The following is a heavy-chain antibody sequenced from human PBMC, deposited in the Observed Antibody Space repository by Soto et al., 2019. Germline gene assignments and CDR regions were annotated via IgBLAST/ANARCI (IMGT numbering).Heavy chain of an antibody. J-gene: IGHJ5*02. Sequence: EVQLLESGGGLVQPGGSLRLSCAASGFTFSSYAMSWVRQAPGKGLEWVSAISGSGGSTYYADSVKGRFTISRDNSKNTLYLQMNSLRAEDTAVYYCAKDWFGELVFGGWFDPRGQGTLVTVSS. D-gene: IGHD3-10*01. CDR3: AKDWFGELVFGGWFDP. CDR2: ISGSGGST. V-gene: IGHV3-23*01. CDR1: GFTFSSYA.